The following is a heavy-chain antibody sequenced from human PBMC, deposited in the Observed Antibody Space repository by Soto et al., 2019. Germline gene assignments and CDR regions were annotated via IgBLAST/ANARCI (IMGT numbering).Heavy chain of an antibody. Sequence: GGSLRLSCAAAGFTFTNYAMNWVRQAPGKGLEWVSTIIGGGGGSTYYADSVKGRFTISRDNSKNTLYLQMNSLRAEDTAVYYCAKDSIVVVVAATPVYNWFDPWGQGTLVTSPQ. D-gene: IGHD2-15*01. CDR1: GFTFTNYA. CDR3: AKDSIVVVVAATPVYNWFDP. J-gene: IGHJ5*02. CDR2: IIGGGGGST. V-gene: IGHV3-23*01.